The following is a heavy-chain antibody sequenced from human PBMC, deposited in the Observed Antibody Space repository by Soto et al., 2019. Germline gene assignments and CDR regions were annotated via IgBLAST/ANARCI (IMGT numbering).Heavy chain of an antibody. J-gene: IGHJ4*02. CDR1: GASLDRSNYY. CDR2: TYYNGNA. Sequence: PLQTLSLTCNVSGASLDRSNYYWDWIRQSPGKGLEWIGTTYYNGNAYYNPSLRSRVTMSVDTSKNQFSLKLMSVTAADTAVYYCARHFVAVVIKGWGYWGQGTLVTVSS. CDR3: ARHFVAVVIKGWGY. D-gene: IGHD3-22*01. V-gene: IGHV4-39*01.